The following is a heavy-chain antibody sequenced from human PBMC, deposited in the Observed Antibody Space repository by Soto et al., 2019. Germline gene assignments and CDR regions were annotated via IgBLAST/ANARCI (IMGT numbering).Heavy chain of an antibody. Sequence: PGESLKISCEGSGYRFTNYWIGWVRQMPGKGLEWMGIIYPGDSDTRYSPSFQGQVTISADKSISTAYLQWSSLRAEDTAVYYCARFYYDSSGYLPSPCYYYYGMDVWGQGTTVTVSS. D-gene: IGHD3-22*01. CDR2: IYPGDSDT. V-gene: IGHV5-51*01. CDR1: GYRFTNYW. J-gene: IGHJ6*02. CDR3: ARFYYDSSGYLPSPCYYYYGMDV.